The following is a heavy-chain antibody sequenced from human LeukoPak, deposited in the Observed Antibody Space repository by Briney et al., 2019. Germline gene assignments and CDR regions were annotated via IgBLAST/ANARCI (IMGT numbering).Heavy chain of an antibody. CDR1: GFTFSAYN. Sequence: PGGSLRLSCVTSGFTFSAYNMNWVRQAPGKGLEWVSCISSSNYIYYADSVKGRFTISRDNAKNSLYLQMNSLRAEDTAVYYCARDEGVSFDYWGQGTLVTVSS. J-gene: IGHJ4*02. V-gene: IGHV3-69-1*01. CDR3: ARDEGVSFDY. CDR2: ISSSNYI.